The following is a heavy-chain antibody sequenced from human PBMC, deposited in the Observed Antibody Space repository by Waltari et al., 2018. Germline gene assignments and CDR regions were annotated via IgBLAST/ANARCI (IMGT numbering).Heavy chain of an antibody. CDR3: AKDFRGDFWSGYFGYYYYMDV. V-gene: IGHV3-23*03. J-gene: IGHJ6*03. D-gene: IGHD3-3*01. CDR1: GFTFSSYA. Sequence: EVQLLESGGGLVQPGGSLRLSCAASGFTFSSYAMSWVRQAPGKGLVWVSVIYSAGSTYYADSVKGRFTISGDNSKNTLYLQMNSLRAEDTAVYYCAKDFRGDFWSGYFGYYYYMDVWGKGTTVTVSS. CDR2: IYSAGST.